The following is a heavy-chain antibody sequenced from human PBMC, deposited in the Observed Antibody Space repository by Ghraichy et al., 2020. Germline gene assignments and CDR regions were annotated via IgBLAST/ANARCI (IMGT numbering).Heavy chain of an antibody. CDR3: VRDAGTMIVLVPPDY. J-gene: IGHJ4*01. V-gene: IGHV1-18*01. CDR2: ISGYNGNT. Sequence: ASVKVSCKTSGYTFTTYGISWVRQAPGQGLEWMGWISGYNGNTNYAQKLQGRVTMTTDTSASTAYMELRSLRSDDTAVYYCVRDAGTMIVLVPPDYWGHGTLVTVSS. CDR1: GYTFTTYG. D-gene: IGHD3-22*01.